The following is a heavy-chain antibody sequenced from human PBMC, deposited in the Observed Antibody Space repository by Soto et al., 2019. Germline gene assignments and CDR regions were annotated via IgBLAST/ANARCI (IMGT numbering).Heavy chain of an antibody. D-gene: IGHD2-21*02. CDR2: IYYTGRT. Sequence: QVQLQESGPGLVKPSQTLSLTCTVSVGSLKSGGYYWSWIRQHPGRGLEWIGYIYYTGRTYYNPYLESRVTFSVDTSKNQFSLKLSSVTAADTAVYYCARDVTRNHNCFDLWGHGDLGIVSS. CDR1: VGSLKSGGYY. V-gene: IGHV4-31*02. J-gene: IGHJ5*02. CDR3: ARDVTRNHNCFDL.